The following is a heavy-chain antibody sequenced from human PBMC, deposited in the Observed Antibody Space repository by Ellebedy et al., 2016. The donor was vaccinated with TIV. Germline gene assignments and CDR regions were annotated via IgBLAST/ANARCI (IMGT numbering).Heavy chain of an antibody. CDR3: ARGVPDCSGGSCYDSWFDP. D-gene: IGHD2-15*01. J-gene: IGHJ5*02. Sequence: AASVKVSCKASNYTFISYGITGVRQAPGQGLEWMGWISPYSGDTDYAQRLQGRVNMTTDTSTSTAYMELRSLISDDTAVYYCARGVPDCSGGSCYDSWFDPWGQGTLVTVSS. CDR1: NYTFISYG. V-gene: IGHV1-18*01. CDR2: ISPYSGDT.